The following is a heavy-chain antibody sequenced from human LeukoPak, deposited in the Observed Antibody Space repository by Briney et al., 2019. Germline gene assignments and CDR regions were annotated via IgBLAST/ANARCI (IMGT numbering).Heavy chain of an antibody. CDR1: GFTFSDYS. V-gene: IGHV3-48*01. J-gene: IGHJ6*03. CDR2: ISSSSNTI. D-gene: IGHD4-11*01. CDR3: ARAYSTYHMDV. Sequence: GGSLRLSCAAPGFTFSDYSMNWVRQAPGKGLQWVSFISSSSNTIYYADSVKGRFTISRDNAENSLYLQMNSLRAEDTAVYYCARAYSTYHMDVWGKGTTVTVSS.